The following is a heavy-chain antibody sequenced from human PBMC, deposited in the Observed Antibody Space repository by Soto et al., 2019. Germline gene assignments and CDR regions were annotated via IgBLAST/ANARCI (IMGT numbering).Heavy chain of an antibody. CDR3: AKDGAQQLAYLKPSWFDP. J-gene: IGHJ5*02. CDR2: ISGDATGDTAT. D-gene: IGHD6-13*01. CDR1: GFTFSSYA. Sequence: EVQLLESGGGLGQPGGSLRLSCAASGFTFSSYAMHWVRQSPGQGLEWVSSISGDATGDTATYYGDSVKGRFTISRDNSKKTLYLQMNSLRVEDTAVYYCAKDGAQQLAYLKPSWFDPWGQGTLVIVSA. V-gene: IGHV3-23*01.